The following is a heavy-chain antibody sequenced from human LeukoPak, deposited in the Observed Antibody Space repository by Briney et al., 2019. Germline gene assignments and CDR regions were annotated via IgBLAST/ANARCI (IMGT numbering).Heavy chain of an antibody. V-gene: IGHV1-46*01. J-gene: IGHJ3*02. CDR1: GYTFIGYW. Sequence: ASVKVSCKAFGYTFIGYWMHWVRQAPGQGPEWMGVISPSGGSTIYAQKFKGRVTLTRDTSTSTVYMELSSLRSEDTAVYYCARTTGPYDAFDIWGQGTMVTVSS. CDR2: ISPSGGST. D-gene: IGHD4-17*01. CDR3: ARTTGPYDAFDI.